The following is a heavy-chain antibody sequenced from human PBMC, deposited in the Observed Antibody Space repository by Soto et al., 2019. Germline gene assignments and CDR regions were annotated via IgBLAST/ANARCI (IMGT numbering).Heavy chain of an antibody. D-gene: IGHD5-18*01. CDR3: TNLIRGFSDSPY. CDR2: IKSKTEGGTP. Sequence: EVQLVESGGGLVKPGGSLRLSCVASELTLSNAWLSWVRQAPGKGLESVGRIKSKTEGGTPDYAAPVKGRFTLSRYDSKNTLYLQMNSLITEDTAVYYCTNLIRGFSDSPYWGQGTLVTVSS. V-gene: IGHV3-15*01. CDR1: ELTLSNAW. J-gene: IGHJ4*02.